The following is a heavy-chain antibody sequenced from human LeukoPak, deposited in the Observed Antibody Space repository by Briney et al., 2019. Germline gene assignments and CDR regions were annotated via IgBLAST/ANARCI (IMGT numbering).Heavy chain of an antibody. CDR2: ISGSGGST. Sequence: PGGSLRLSCAASGFTFSSFDTSWVRPAPGKGLEWVSGISGSGGSTYYADSVKGRFTISRDNSKNTLFLQMNSLRAEDTAIYYCAKDFSAGTYFDYWGQGTLVTVSS. CDR3: AKDFSAGTYFDY. V-gene: IGHV3-23*01. CDR1: GFTFSSFD. D-gene: IGHD6-13*01. J-gene: IGHJ4*02.